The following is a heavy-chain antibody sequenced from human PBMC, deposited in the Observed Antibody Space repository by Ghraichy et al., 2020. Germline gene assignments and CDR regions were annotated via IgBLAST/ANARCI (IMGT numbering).Heavy chain of an antibody. CDR1: GGSISSSSYY. CDR3: ASTSSGVRVLVWLSSAFGMDV. D-gene: IGHD3-3*01. V-gene: IGHV4-39*01. Sequence: SETLSLTCTVSGGSISSSSYYWGWIRQPPGKGLEWIGSIYYSGSTYYNPSLKSRVTISVDTSKNQFSLKLSSVTAADTAVYYCASTSSGVRVLVWLSSAFGMDVWGQGTTVTVSS. J-gene: IGHJ6*02. CDR2: IYYSGST.